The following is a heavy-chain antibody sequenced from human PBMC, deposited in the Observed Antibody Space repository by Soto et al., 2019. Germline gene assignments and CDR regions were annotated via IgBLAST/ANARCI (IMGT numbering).Heavy chain of an antibody. CDR3: ARVSLVTIRGWFDP. D-gene: IGHD2-21*02. J-gene: IGHJ5*02. Sequence: ASVKVSCKASGYTFTSYAMHWVRQAPGQRLEWMGWINAGNGNTKYSQKFQGRVTITRDTSASTGYMDLSSLRSEDTAVYYCARVSLVTIRGWFDPLGQGTLVTVS. CDR2: INAGNGNT. V-gene: IGHV1-3*01. CDR1: GYTFTSYA.